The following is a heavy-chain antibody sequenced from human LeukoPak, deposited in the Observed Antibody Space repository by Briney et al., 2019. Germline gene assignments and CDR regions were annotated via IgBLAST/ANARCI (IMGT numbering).Heavy chain of an antibody. D-gene: IGHD6-19*01. J-gene: IGHJ4*02. V-gene: IGHV1-46*01. Sequence: ASVTVSCKASGSTFTIYYMHWVRQAPGQGLEWMGIINPSGGSTSYAQKFQGRVTMTRDTSTSTVYMELSSLRSEDTAVYYCARDSSIAVAGLHLYWGQGTLVTVSS. CDR2: INPSGGST. CDR3: ARDSSIAVAGLHLY. CDR1: GSTFTIYY.